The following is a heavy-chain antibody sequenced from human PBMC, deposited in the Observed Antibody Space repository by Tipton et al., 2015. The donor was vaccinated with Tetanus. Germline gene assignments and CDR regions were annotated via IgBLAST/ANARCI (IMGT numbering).Heavy chain of an antibody. Sequence: TLSLTCTVSGGSITSYYWSWIRQSPGKGLEYIGYISNGGRANYNPSLQSRVTISIDASKNQFTLNLRSVTAADTAVYYCARRSVWGSFRDEVDYLGQGAPVNVSS. CDR2: ISNGGRA. CDR1: GGSITSYY. V-gene: IGHV4-59*03. J-gene: IGHJ4*02. CDR3: ARRSVWGSFRDEVDY. D-gene: IGHD3-16*02.